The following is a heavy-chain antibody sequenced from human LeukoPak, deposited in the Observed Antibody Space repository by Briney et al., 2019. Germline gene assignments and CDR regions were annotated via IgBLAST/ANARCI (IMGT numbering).Heavy chain of an antibody. D-gene: IGHD6-13*01. CDR1: GGTFSSYA. V-gene: IGHV1-69*13. J-gene: IGHJ4*02. CDR2: IIPIFGTA. CDR3: ATGRWNSSSWGDY. Sequence: SVKVSCKASGGTFSSYAISWVRQAPGQGLEWMVGIIPIFGTANYAQKFQGRVTITADESTSTAYMELSSLRSEDTAVYYCATGRWNSSSWGDYWGQGTLVTVSS.